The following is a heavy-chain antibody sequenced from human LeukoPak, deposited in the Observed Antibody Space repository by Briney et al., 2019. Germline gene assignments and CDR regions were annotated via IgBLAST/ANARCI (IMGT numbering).Heavy chain of an antibody. CDR1: GFTFSSYS. Sequence: PGGSLRLPCAASGFTFSSYSMNWVRRAPGKGLEWGSCLSSSSSTIYYADSVKGRFTISRDNAKNSLYLQMNSLRAGDTAVYYCARDPRRQLAPNWYFDLWGRGTLVTVSS. CDR3: ARDPRRQLAPNWYFDL. J-gene: IGHJ2*01. V-gene: IGHV3-48*01. D-gene: IGHD6-13*01. CDR2: LSSSSSTI.